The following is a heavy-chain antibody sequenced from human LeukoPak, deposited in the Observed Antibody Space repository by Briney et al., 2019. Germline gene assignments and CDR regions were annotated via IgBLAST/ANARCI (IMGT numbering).Heavy chain of an antibody. V-gene: IGHV3-23*01. J-gene: IGHJ4*02. Sequence: PGGSLRLSCAASGFSLTNYAMGWVRQAPGKGLEWLSTFSGGGTYSHHADSVKGRFTMSRDTSKNTVYLQMNSLRAEDTAMYYCAREDARDGGYFDYWAQGTLVTVSS. CDR3: AREDARDGGYFDY. D-gene: IGHD3-16*01. CDR1: GFSLTNYA. CDR2: FSGGGTYS.